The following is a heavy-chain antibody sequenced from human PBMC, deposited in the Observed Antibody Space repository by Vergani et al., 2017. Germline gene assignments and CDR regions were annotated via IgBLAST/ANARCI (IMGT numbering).Heavy chain of an antibody. D-gene: IGHD2-2*01. J-gene: IGHJ6*02. CDR3: AREGGYCSSTSCYGVWRNYYYYGMDV. CDR1: GGSVSSGSYY. Sequence: QVQLQESGPGLVKPSETLSLTCTVSGGSVSSGSYYWSWIRQPAGKGLEWIGYIYYSGSTNYNPSLKSRVTISVDTSKNQFSLKLSAVTAADTAVYYCAREGGYCSSTSCYGVWRNYYYYGMDVWGQGTTVTVSS. CDR2: IYYSGST. V-gene: IGHV4-61*10.